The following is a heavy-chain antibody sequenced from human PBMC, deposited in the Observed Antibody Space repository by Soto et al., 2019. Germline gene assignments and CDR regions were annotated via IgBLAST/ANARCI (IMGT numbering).Heavy chain of an antibody. V-gene: IGHV3-66*01. J-gene: IGHJ4*01. CDR1: GFTVSSNY. D-gene: IGHD5-18*01. CDR3: ARDKGYSFTFSFDY. Sequence: EVHLVESGGGLVQPGGSRRLSCAASGFTVSSNYMSWVRQAPGKGLEWVSVIYISGTTYYADSVKGRFTISRDNSKNTLYLQMNSLRVEDTAVYYCARDKGYSFTFSFDYWGQGALVTVSS. CDR2: IYISGTT.